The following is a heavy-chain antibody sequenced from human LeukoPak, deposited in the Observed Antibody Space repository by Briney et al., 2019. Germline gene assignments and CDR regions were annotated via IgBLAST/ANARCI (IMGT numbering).Heavy chain of an antibody. CDR1: GFTFSNYG. J-gene: IGHJ4*02. V-gene: IGHV3-33*06. CDR3: ANNFDY. Sequence: GGSLRLSCAASGFTFSNYGMHWVRQAPGKGLEWVAAIWYDGSNKYYADSVKGRFTISRDNSKNMLYLRMNSLRAEDTAVYYCANNFDYWGQGTLVTVSS. CDR2: IWYDGSNK.